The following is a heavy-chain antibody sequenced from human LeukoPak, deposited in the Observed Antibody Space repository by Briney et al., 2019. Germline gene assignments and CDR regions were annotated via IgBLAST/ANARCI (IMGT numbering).Heavy chain of an antibody. V-gene: IGHV4-34*01. CDR3: ASGGSSSWYGWFDP. D-gene: IGHD6-13*01. CDR2: INQSAST. Sequence: PSETLSLTCAVYWGSFSGYYWSWIRQPRGGGLEWIGEINQSASTNHNPSLQSRVSISVATSKTKFSLKLSSVTAADTAVYYCASGGSSSWYGWFDPWGQGTLVTVSS. CDR1: WGSFSGYY. J-gene: IGHJ5*02.